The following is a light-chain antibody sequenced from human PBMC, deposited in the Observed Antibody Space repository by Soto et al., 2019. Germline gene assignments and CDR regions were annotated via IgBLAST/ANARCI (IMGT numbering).Light chain of an antibody. CDR2: DAS. CDR3: QQYNSYSPWT. V-gene: IGKV1-5*01. Sequence: IQMAQSPSTLSASLAAIVIITCRASQSISSGLAWYQQKPGKAPKVLIYDASSLQSGVPSRSSGSGAGTEFTLTISSLQPEDFAMYYCQQYNSYSPWTCGQGTKV. J-gene: IGKJ1*01. CDR1: QSISSG.